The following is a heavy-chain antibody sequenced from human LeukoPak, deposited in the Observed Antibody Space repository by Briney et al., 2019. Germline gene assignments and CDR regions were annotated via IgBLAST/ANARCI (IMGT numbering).Heavy chain of an antibody. Sequence: SETLSLTCTVSGGSISNYYWSWIRQPPGKGMEWIGYIHYSGSTNYNPSLKSRVTISVDTSKNQFSLKLSSVTAADTAVYYCARDGYDSSGYPVGAFDIWGQGTMVTVSS. D-gene: IGHD3-22*01. CDR3: ARDGYDSSGYPVGAFDI. CDR1: GGSISNYY. CDR2: IHYSGST. J-gene: IGHJ3*02. V-gene: IGHV4-59*01.